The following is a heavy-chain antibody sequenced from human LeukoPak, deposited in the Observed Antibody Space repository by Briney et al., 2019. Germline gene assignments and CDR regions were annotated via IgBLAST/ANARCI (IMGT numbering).Heavy chain of an antibody. Sequence: SETLSLTCTVSGGSISSSSYYWGWIRQPPGKGLEWIGSIYYSGSTYYNPSLKSRVTISVDTSKNQFSLKLSSVTAADTAVYYCARVHGSSGYYYEGGFDHWGQGTLVTVSS. CDR1: GGSISSSSYY. D-gene: IGHD3-22*01. V-gene: IGHV4-39*07. CDR2: IYYSGST. CDR3: ARVHGSSGYYYEGGFDH. J-gene: IGHJ4*02.